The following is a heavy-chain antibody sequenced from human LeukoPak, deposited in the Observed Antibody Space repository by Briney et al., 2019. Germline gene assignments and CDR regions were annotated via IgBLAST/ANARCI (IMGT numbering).Heavy chain of an antibody. J-gene: IGHJ4*02. V-gene: IGHV1-2*02. CDR2: INPNSGGT. CDR1: GYTFTGYY. CDR3: ARDAIVRDYSNSDY. Sequence: ASVKVSFKASGYTFTGYYIHWVRQAPGQGLEWMGWINPNSGGTNYAQKFQGRVTMTRDTSISTAYMELSRLTSDDTAVYYCARDAIVRDYSNSDYWGQGTPVTVSS. D-gene: IGHD4-11*01.